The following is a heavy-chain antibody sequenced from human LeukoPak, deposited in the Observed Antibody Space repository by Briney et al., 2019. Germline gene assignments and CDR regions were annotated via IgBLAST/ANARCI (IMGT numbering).Heavy chain of an antibody. CDR2: IYYSGST. Sequence: SETLSLTCTVSGDSVSSGSYYWSWIRQPPGKGLEWIGYIYYSGSTNYNPSLKSRVTISVKTSKNQFSLKLSSVTAADTAVYYSARAVYSSIDHNWFDPWGQGTLVTVSS. D-gene: IGHD2/OR15-2a*01. CDR3: ARAVYSSIDHNWFDP. CDR1: GDSVSSGSYY. V-gene: IGHV4-61*01. J-gene: IGHJ5*02.